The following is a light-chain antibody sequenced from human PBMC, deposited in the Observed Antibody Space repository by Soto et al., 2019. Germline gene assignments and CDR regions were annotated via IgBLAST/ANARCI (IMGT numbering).Light chain of an antibody. V-gene: IGKV3-15*01. J-gene: IGKJ4*01. CDR1: HSISTN. CDR2: GAS. Sequence: EIIMTQSPATLSVSPGEGATLSCRTSHSISTNLAWYQHKRGQSPRLLVYGASTRATGVPARFSGSGSGAEFTLSISSLQSEDFAVYYCQQCNNWPLTFGGGTKVEIK. CDR3: QQCNNWPLT.